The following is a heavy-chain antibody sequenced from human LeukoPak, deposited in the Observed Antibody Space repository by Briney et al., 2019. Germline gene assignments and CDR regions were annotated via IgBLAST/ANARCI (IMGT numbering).Heavy chain of an antibody. CDR1: GFTFSSYS. D-gene: IGHD3-10*01. Sequence: GGSLRLSCAASGFTFSSYSMDWVRQAPGKGLEWVSSISSSSSYIYYADSVKGRFTISRDNAKNSLYLQMNSLRAEDTAVYYCARDPPLWPFDYWGQGTLVTVSS. V-gene: IGHV3-21*01. CDR3: ARDPPLWPFDY. CDR2: ISSSSSYI. J-gene: IGHJ4*02.